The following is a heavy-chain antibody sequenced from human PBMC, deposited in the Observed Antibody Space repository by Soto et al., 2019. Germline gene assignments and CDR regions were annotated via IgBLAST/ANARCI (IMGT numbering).Heavy chain of an antibody. CDR3: ARGRGHIVVVVAATLYYYGMDV. D-gene: IGHD2-15*01. CDR1: GGTFSSYA. J-gene: IGHJ6*02. V-gene: IGHV1-69*06. CDR2: IIPIFGTA. Sequence: GASVKVSCKASGGTFSSYAISWVRQAPGQGLEWMGGIIPIFGTAKYAQKFQGRVTITADKCTSTAYMELSSLRSEDTAVYYCARGRGHIVVVVAATLYYYGMDVWGQGTTVTVSS.